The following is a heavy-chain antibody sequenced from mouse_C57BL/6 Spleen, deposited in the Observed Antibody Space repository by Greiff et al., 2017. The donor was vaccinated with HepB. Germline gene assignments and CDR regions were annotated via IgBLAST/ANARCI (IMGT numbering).Heavy chain of an antibody. Sequence: VKLVESGAELARPGASVKLSCKASGYTFTSYGISWVKQRTGQGLEWIGEIYPRSGNTYYNEKFKGKATLTADKSSSTAYMELRSLTSEDAAVYFCARRRDGTDYYAMDYWGQGTSVTVSS. J-gene: IGHJ4*01. D-gene: IGHD3-3*01. V-gene: IGHV1-81*01. CDR1: GYTFTSYG. CDR2: IYPRSGNT. CDR3: ARRRDGTDYYAMDY.